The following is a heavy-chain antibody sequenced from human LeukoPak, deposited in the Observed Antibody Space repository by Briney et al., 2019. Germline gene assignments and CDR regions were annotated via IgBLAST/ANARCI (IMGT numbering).Heavy chain of an antibody. CDR1: GGSISSGTYY. D-gene: IGHD3-22*01. Sequence: SETLSLTCTVSGGSISSGTYYWSWIRQHPGKDLEWIGYIYYSGSTYYNPSLKSRVTISVDTSKNQFSLKLSSVTAADTAVYYCARARKLTYYYDSSDHHYFDYWGQGTLVTVSS. J-gene: IGHJ4*02. V-gene: IGHV4-31*03. CDR3: ARARKLTYYYDSSDHHYFDY. CDR2: IYYSGST.